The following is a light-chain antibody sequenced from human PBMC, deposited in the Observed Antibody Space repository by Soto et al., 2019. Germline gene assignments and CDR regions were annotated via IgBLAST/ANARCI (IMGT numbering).Light chain of an antibody. CDR3: MQGTYWWT. V-gene: IGKV2-30*01. J-gene: IGKJ1*01. CDR1: QSLVSTDGHTY. CDR2: EVS. Sequence: DVVLTQSPLSLPVTLGQPASISWRSNQSLVSTDGHTYLNWFQQRPGQSPRRLIYEVSNRDSGVPDRFSGSGSDTDFTLKISRVEAEDVAIYFCMQGTYWWTFGQGTQVEIK.